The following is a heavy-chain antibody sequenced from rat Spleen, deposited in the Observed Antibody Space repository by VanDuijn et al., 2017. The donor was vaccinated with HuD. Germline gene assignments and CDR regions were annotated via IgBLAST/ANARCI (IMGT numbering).Heavy chain of an antibody. CDR1: EFTFSDYY. J-gene: IGHJ3*01. CDR3: TRTYGGYTSHWFAY. D-gene: IGHD1-11*01. CDR2: IWGDVST. V-gene: IGHV2-1*01. Sequence: VQLVESGGGLVQPGRSLKLSCAASEFTFSDYYMAWVRQATTKGLEWMGGIWGDVSTNYNSALKSRMSISRDTSKSQVFLKMNSLQTEDTAIYFCTRTYGGYTSHWFAYWGQGTLVTVSS.